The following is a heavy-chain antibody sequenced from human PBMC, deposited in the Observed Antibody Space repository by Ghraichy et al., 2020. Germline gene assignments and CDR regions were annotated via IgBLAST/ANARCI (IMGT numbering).Heavy chain of an antibody. J-gene: IGHJ4*02. CDR2: IYYSGST. CDR3: ARTTTVTTRFDY. V-gene: IGHV4-59*01. D-gene: IGHD4-17*01. Sequence: ETLSLTCTVSGGSISSYYWSWIRQPPGKGLEWIGYIYYSGSTNYNPSLKSRVTISVDTSKNQFSLKLSSVTAADTAVYYCARTTTVTTRFDYWGQGTLVTVSS. CDR1: GGSISSYY.